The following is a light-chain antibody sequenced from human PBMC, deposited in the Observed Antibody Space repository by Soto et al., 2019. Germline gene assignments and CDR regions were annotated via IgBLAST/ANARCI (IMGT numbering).Light chain of an antibody. CDR1: QSVSSN. V-gene: IGKV3-15*01. CDR3: QQYNNWYGT. CDR2: GAS. J-gene: IGKJ1*01. Sequence: EIVMTQSPATLSVSPGERATLSCRASQSVSSNLAWYQQKPGQAPRIVIYGASTRATGIPARFSGSGSGTEFTLTISSLQSEDFAVYYCQQYNNWYGTFGQGTKVEIK.